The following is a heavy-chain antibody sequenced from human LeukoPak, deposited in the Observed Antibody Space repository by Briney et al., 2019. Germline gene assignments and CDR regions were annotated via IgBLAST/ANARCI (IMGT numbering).Heavy chain of an antibody. V-gene: IGHV3-23*01. CDR1: GFIFSNYG. CDR3: AKWVGATPFDY. Sequence: GGSLRLSCAASGFIFSNYGMNWVRQAPGKGLEWVAAISASGSATSYADSVRGRFTISRDNSKSTTYLQMNSLRAEDAAVFYCAKWVGATPFDYWGQGTLVTVSS. CDR2: ISASGSAT. D-gene: IGHD1-26*01. J-gene: IGHJ4*02.